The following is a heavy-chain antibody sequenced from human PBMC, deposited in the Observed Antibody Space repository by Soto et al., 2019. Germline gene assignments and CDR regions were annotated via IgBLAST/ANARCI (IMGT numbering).Heavy chain of an antibody. CDR3: ARAKMITFGGASGNFDY. CDR2: VYYTGST. CDR1: GGSVSSGNYY. Sequence: SDTLSLTFTVSGGSVSSGNYYWSWIRQQPGKGLEWIGYVYYTGSTKYNPSLKSRVTISTDASKNQFSLRLNSATAEDTAVYYCARAKMITFGGASGNFDYWGQGTLVTVSS. V-gene: IGHV4-61*01. J-gene: IGHJ4*02. D-gene: IGHD3-16*01.